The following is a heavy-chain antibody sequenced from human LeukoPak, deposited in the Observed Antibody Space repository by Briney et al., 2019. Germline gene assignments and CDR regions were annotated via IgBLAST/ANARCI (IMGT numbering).Heavy chain of an antibody. D-gene: IGHD2-15*01. V-gene: IGHV3-9*01. Sequence: SLRLSCAASGFTFDDYAMHWVRQAPGKGLEWVSGISWNSGSIGYAASVKGRFTISRDNAKNSLYLQMNSLRAEATALYYCAKGYCSGGSCYSGEFFDYWGQGTLVTVSS. CDR1: GFTFDDYA. CDR3: AKGYCSGGSCYSGEFFDY. J-gene: IGHJ4*02. CDR2: ISWNSGSI.